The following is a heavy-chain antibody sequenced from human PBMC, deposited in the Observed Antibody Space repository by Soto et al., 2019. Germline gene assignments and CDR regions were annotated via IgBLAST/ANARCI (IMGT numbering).Heavy chain of an antibody. Sequence: QVQLVQSGAEVKKPGSSVKVSCKSSGGTFSTYAISWVRQVPGQGLEWMGGIIPIFSTANYAQKFQGRVTITADESTTTAYMELISLRSEDTAVYYCARDEMVVATGSRTWHYYYGMDVWGQGTTVTVSS. D-gene: IGHD2-15*01. CDR3: ARDEMVVATGSRTWHYYYGMDV. J-gene: IGHJ6*02. CDR1: GGTFSTYA. V-gene: IGHV1-69*12. CDR2: IIPIFSTA.